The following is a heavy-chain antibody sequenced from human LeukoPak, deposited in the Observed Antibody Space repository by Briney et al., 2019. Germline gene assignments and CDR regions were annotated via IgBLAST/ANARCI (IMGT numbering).Heavy chain of an antibody. Sequence: GGSLRLSCAASGFSFSNYVMYWVRHAPRKGLEWVAVISYDGNNKYYADSVKGRFTISRDNSKNTLYLQMSSLRGEDTAVYYCAKGLQVAEPPDYWGQGILVTVSS. CDR3: AKGLQVAEPPDY. D-gene: IGHD2-15*01. CDR1: GFSFSNYV. V-gene: IGHV3-30*18. J-gene: IGHJ4*02. CDR2: ISYDGNNK.